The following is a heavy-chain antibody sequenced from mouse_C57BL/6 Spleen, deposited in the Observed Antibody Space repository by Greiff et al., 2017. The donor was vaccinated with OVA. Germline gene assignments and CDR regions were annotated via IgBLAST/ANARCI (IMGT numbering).Heavy chain of an antibody. V-gene: IGHV14-2*01. CDR3: ARYNYGELMDY. Sequence: EVHLVESGAELVKPGASVKLSCTASGFNIKDYYMHWVKQRTEQGLEWIGRIDPEDGETKYAPQFQGKATITADTSSNTAYLQLSSLTSEDTAVYYCARYNYGELMDYWGQGTSVTVSS. D-gene: IGHD1-1*01. J-gene: IGHJ4*01. CDR2: IDPEDGET. CDR1: GFNIKDYY.